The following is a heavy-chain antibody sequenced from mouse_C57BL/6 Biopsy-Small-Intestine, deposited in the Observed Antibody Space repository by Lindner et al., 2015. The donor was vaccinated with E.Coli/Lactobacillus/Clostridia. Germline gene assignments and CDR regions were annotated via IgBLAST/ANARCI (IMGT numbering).Heavy chain of an antibody. Sequence: VQLQESGAELVRPGTSVKVSCKASGYAFTNYLIEWVKQRPGQGLEWIGVINPGSGGTNYNEKFKGKATLTADKSSSTAYMQLSSLTSEDSAVYFCARYVSFYAMDYWGQGTSVTVSS. J-gene: IGHJ4*01. V-gene: IGHV1-54*01. CDR2: INPGSGGT. CDR1: GYAFTNYL. CDR3: ARYVSFYAMDY.